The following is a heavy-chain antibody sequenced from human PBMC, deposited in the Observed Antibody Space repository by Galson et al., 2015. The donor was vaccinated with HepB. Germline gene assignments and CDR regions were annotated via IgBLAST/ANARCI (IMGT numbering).Heavy chain of an antibody. D-gene: IGHD6-19*01. CDR1: GDSVSSNSAA. CDR3: AREYEAGTDYYYYYGMDV. Sequence: CAISGDSVSSNSAAWNWIRQSPSRGLEWLGRTYYRSKWYNDYAVSVKSRITINPDTSKNQFSLQLNSVTPEDTAVYYCAREYEAGTDYYYYYGMDVWGQGTTVTVSS. CDR2: TYYRSKWYN. V-gene: IGHV6-1*01. J-gene: IGHJ6*02.